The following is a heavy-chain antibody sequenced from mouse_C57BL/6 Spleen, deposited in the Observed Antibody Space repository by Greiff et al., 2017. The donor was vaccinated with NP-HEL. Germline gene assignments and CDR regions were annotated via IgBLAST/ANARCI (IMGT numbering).Heavy chain of an antibody. J-gene: IGHJ3*01. D-gene: IGHD4-1*01. CDR2: IDPENGDT. CDR3: TTLGTWFAY. V-gene: IGHV14-4*01. CDR1: GFNIKDDY. Sequence: EVKLMESGAELVRPGASVKLSCTASGFNIKDDYMHWVKQRPEQGLEWIGWIDPENGDTEYASKFQGKATITADTSSNTAYLQLSSLTSEDTAVYYCTTLGTWFAYWGQGTLVTVSA.